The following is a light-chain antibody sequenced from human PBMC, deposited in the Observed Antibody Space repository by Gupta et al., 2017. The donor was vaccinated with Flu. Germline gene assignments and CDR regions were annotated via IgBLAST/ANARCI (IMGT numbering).Light chain of an antibody. CDR2: ETD. CDR3: GTWDNSLSAWV. Sequence: RSSNIENNYVAWYQHLPGTAPKLIIYETDKQPSGIPDRFAGSKSGTSATLGITGVQTGDEADYYCGTWDNSLSAWVFGGGTKLTGL. CDR1: SSNIENNY. V-gene: IGLV1-51*02. J-gene: IGLJ3*02.